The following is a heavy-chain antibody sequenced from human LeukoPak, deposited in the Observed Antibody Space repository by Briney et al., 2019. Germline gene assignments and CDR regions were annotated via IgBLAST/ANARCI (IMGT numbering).Heavy chain of an antibody. V-gene: IGHV1-2*02. Sequence: ASVKVSCKASGYTFTGYYMHWVRQAPGQGLEWMGWINPNSGGTNYAQKFQGRVTMTRDTSISTAYMELSRLRSDDTVVYYCARDILDCSSTSCYTGDVWGKGTTVTVSS. CDR2: INPNSGGT. CDR1: GYTFTGYY. D-gene: IGHD2-2*02. CDR3: ARDILDCSSTSCYTGDV. J-gene: IGHJ6*04.